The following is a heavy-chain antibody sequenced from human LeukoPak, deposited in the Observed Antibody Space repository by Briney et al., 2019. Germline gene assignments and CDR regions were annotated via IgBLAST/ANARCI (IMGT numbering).Heavy chain of an antibody. V-gene: IGHV4-39*07. J-gene: IGHJ3*02. Sequence: PSETLSLTCTVSGGSISSSSYYWGWIRQPPGKGLEWIGSIYYSGSTYYNPSLKSRVTISVDTSKNQFSLKLSSVTAADTAVYYCARLTYYYDSSGYPPGAFDIWGQGTMVTVSS. D-gene: IGHD3-22*01. CDR3: ARLTYYYDSSGYPPGAFDI. CDR2: IYYSGST. CDR1: GGSISSSSYY.